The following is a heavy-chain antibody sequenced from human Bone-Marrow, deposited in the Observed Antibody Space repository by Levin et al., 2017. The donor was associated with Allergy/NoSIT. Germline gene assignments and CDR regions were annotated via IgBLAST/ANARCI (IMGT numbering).Heavy chain of an antibody. Sequence: GGSLRLSCAASGFTFSDYSMNWVRQAPGKGLEWVSSISSSSYYTYYAESVKGRFTISRDNAKNSLYLQVNSLRVEDTAVYYCAAEVVGPTALDYWGQGTLLTVSS. D-gene: IGHD1-26*01. CDR3: AAEVVGPTALDY. V-gene: IGHV3-21*01. CDR2: ISSSSYYT. CDR1: GFTFSDYS. J-gene: IGHJ4*02.